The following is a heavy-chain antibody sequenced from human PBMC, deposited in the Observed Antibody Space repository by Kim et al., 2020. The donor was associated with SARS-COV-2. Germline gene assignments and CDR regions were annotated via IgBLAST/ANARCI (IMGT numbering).Heavy chain of an antibody. CDR2: INAGNGNT. D-gene: IGHD6-19*01. J-gene: IGHJ4*02. V-gene: IGHV1-3*01. CDR3: ARAWYSSGWYYY. CDR1: GYTFTSYA. Sequence: ASVKVSCKASGYTFTSYAMHWVRQAPGQRLEWMGWINAGNGNTKYSQKFQGRVTITRDTSASTAYMELSSLRSEDTAVYYCARAWYSSGWYYYWGQGTLVTVSS.